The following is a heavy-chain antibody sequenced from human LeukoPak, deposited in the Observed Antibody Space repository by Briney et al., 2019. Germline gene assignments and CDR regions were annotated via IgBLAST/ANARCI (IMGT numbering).Heavy chain of an antibody. CDR1: GGSISSSSYY. V-gene: IGHV4-39*07. J-gene: IGHJ4*02. D-gene: IGHD6-25*01. CDR2: IYYSGST. CDR3: ARRGIAARDY. Sequence: PSETLSLTCTVSGGSISSSSYYWGWIRQPPGKGLEWIGSIYYSGSTYYNPSLKSRVTISVDTSKNQFSLKLSSVTAADTAVYYCARRGIAARDYWGQGTLVTVSS.